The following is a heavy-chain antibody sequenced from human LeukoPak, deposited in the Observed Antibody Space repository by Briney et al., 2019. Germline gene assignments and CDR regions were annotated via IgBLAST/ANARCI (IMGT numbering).Heavy chain of an antibody. Sequence: GRSLRLSCAASGFTFSSYGMHWVRQAPGKGLEWVAVIWYDGSNKYYADSVTGRFTISRDNSKNTLYLQMNSLRAEDTAVYYCAREARVTATPYYFDYWGQGTLVTVSS. J-gene: IGHJ4*02. CDR2: IWYDGSNK. CDR1: GFTFSSYG. CDR3: AREARVTATPYYFDY. D-gene: IGHD2-21*02. V-gene: IGHV3-33*01.